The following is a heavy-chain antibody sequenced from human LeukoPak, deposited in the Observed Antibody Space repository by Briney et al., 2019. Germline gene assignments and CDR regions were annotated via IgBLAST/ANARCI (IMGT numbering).Heavy chain of an antibody. CDR2: ISTSGST. D-gene: IGHD3-9*01. CDR3: ARAHGTSYDILTGYDY. J-gene: IGHJ4*02. CDR1: GGSINSGSYY. Sequence: PSQTLSLTCTVSGGSINSGSYYWSWIRQPAGKGLEWIGRISTSGSTNYNPSLKSRVTMSVDTSKNQFSLMLSSVTAADTAVYYCARAHGTSYDILTGYDYWGQGTLVTVSS. V-gene: IGHV4-61*02.